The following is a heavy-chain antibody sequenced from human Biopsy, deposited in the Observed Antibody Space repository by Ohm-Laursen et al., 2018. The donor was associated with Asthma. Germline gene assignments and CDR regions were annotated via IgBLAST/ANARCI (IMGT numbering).Heavy chain of an antibody. V-gene: IGHV1-24*01. CDR3: ASDFPKDYVRYNFQF. CDR1: GGTFSNFA. CDR2: HDHEEGGT. Sequence: SVKVSCKVPGGTFSNFAISWVRQAPGQGLEWMGGHDHEEGGTVNARRFQGRVTMTEDTSTDTAYMELSSLSSDDTAVYYCASDFPKDYVRYNFQFWGQGTLVTVSS. J-gene: IGHJ4*02. D-gene: IGHD4-17*01.